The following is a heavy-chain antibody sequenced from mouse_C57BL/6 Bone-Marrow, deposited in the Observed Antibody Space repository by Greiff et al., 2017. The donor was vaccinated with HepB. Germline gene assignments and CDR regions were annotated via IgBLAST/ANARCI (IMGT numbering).Heavy chain of an antibody. CDR1: GYTFTSYW. CDR3: ARSTLRDLAY. V-gene: IGHV1-64*01. CDR2: IHPNSGST. D-gene: IGHD2-13*01. Sequence: QVQLQQSGAELVKPGASVKLSCKASGYTFTSYWMHWVKQRPGQGLEWIGMIHPNSGSTNYNEKFKSKATLTVDKSSSTAYMQLSSLTSEDSAVYYCARSTLRDLAYWGQGTLVTVSA. J-gene: IGHJ3*01.